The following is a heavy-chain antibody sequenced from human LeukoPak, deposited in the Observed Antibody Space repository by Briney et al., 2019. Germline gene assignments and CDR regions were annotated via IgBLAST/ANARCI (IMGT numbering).Heavy chain of an antibody. V-gene: IGHV4-59*08. Sequence: SETLSLTCTVSGGSISSYYWSWIRQPPGKGLKWIGYIYYSGSTNYSPSLESRVTISVDTSKNQFSLKLSSVTAADTAVYYCARLSYYYDSSGYYYAGFDYWGQGTLVTVSS. CDR2: IYYSGST. D-gene: IGHD3-22*01. J-gene: IGHJ4*02. CDR1: GGSISSYY. CDR3: ARLSYYYDSSGYYYAGFDY.